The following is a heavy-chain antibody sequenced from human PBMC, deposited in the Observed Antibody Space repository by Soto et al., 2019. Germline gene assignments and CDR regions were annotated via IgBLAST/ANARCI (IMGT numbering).Heavy chain of an antibody. CDR1: EFTLSDFY. D-gene: IGHD2-2*02. V-gene: IGHV3-11*01. J-gene: IGHJ4*02. Sequence: PGGSLRLSCAASEFTLSDFYVTWIRQAPGKGLEWVSHIGSSGTTTYYADSVQGRFTISRDNARNSVYLQMNSLRGEDTAVYYCAGGRYHFFDYWGRGTLVTVSS. CDR3: AGGRYHFFDY. CDR2: IGSSGTTT.